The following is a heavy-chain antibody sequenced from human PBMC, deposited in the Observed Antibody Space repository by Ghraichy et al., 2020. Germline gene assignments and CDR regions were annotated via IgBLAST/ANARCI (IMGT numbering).Heavy chain of an antibody. Sequence: GESLNISCAASGFTFSSYWMSWVRQAPGKGLEWVANIKQDGSEKYYVDSVKGRFTISRDNAKNSLYLQMNSLRAEDTAVYYCARIDYSNYVLDVWGQGTTVTVSS. J-gene: IGHJ6*02. CDR3: ARIDYSNYVLDV. CDR2: IKQDGSEK. D-gene: IGHD4-11*01. CDR1: GFTFSSYW. V-gene: IGHV3-7*01.